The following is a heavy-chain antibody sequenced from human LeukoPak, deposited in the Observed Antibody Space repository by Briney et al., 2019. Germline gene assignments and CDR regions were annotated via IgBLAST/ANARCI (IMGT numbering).Heavy chain of an antibody. CDR1: GFTFSSYS. CDR2: ISSSSSTI. V-gene: IGHV3-48*04. Sequence: GGSLRLSCAASGFTFSSYSMNWVRQAPGKGLEWVSYISSSSSTIYYADSVKGRFTISRDNAKNSLYLQMNSLRAEDTAVYCCARDPYNGAYSEGYYYYYMDVWGKGTTVTVSS. CDR3: ARDPYNGAYSEGYYYYYMDV. D-gene: IGHD1-1*01. J-gene: IGHJ6*03.